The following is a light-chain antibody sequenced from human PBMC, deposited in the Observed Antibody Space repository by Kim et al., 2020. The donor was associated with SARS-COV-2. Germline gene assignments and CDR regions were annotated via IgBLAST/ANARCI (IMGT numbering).Light chain of an antibody. CDR1: SSDVVGYNV. Sequence: QSVTITCTRTSSDVVGYNVDAWHQQHPGKAPKLTVYDVNKRPSGVPNRVSGSKSGNTASLTVSGLQAEDEADYYCSSYAGTNNFYVFGAGTKVTVL. J-gene: IGLJ1*01. V-gene: IGLV2-8*01. CDR2: DVN. CDR3: SSYAGTNNFYV.